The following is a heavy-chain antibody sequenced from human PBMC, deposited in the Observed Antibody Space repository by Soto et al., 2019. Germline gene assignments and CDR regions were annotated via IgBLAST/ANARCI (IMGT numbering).Heavy chain of an antibody. J-gene: IGHJ2*01. CDR2: IYYSGST. CDR1: GGSISSYY. CDR3: ARVPDYGDFYWYFDL. V-gene: IGHV4-59*01. D-gene: IGHD4-17*01. Sequence: QVQLQESGPGLVKPSETLSLTCTVSGGSISSYYWSWIRQPPGKGLEWIGYIYYSGSTNYNPSLKSRVTISVDTSKNQFSLQLSSVTAADTAVYYCARVPDYGDFYWYFDLWGRGTLVTVSS.